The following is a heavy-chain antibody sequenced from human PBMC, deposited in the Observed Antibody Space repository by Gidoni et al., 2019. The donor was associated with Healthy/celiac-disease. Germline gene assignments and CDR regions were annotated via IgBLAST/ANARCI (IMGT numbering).Heavy chain of an antibody. CDR3: ARGNQRIAAAGPKPFDY. V-gene: IGHV4-34*01. J-gene: IGHJ4*02. D-gene: IGHD6-13*01. Sequence: QVQLQQWGAGLLKPPETLSLTCAVYCGSFSGYYWSWIRQPPGKGLEWIGEINHSGSTNNNPSLKSRVTISVDTSKNQFSLKLSSVTAADTAVYYCARGNQRIAAAGPKPFDYWCQGTLVTVSS. CDR2: INHSGST. CDR1: CGSFSGYY.